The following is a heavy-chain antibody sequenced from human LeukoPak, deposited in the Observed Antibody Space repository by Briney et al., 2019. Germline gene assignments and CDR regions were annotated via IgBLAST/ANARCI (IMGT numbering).Heavy chain of an antibody. Sequence: ASVKVSCKASGGTFSSYSISWVRQAPGQGLEWMGVIIPMFGTTTYAQRFQGRVTITADKSTSTAYMELSSLRSEDTAVYYCARDNDSRDPPHFDYWGQGTLVTVSS. D-gene: IGHD3-16*01. V-gene: IGHV1-69*06. CDR3: ARDNDSRDPPHFDY. CDR2: IIPMFGTT. J-gene: IGHJ4*02. CDR1: GGTFSSYS.